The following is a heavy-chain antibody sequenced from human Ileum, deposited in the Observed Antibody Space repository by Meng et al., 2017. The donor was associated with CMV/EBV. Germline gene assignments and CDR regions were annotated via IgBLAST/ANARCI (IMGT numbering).Heavy chain of an antibody. CDR2: IKEDGTGQ. CDR3: VRYENLQHGMDV. CDR1: GFTFNTFW. V-gene: IGHV3-7*01. D-gene: IGHD1-1*01. J-gene: IGHJ6*02. Sequence: GGSLRLSCAASGFTFNTFWMTWVRQAPGKGLEWVANIKEDGTGQWYVDSVKGRFTISRDDARKSVYLQMNSLRAEDTAVYYCVRYENLQHGMDVWGQGTKVTVSS.